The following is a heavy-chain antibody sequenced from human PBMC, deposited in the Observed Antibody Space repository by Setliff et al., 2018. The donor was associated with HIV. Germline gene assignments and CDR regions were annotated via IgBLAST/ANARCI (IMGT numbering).Heavy chain of an antibody. V-gene: IGHV4-38-2*01. CDR3: ASTRIPIWFFHY. CDR2: IYQSGSI. Sequence: PSETLSLTCAASGYSINSGFSRAWIRQPPGQGPQWIGSIYQSGSIYYNPSLKNRVTISVDTSKNQFSLKVNSVTAADTAVYYCASTRIPIWFFHYWAQGTLVTVSS. D-gene: IGHD3-9*01. CDR1: GYSINSGFS. J-gene: IGHJ4*02.